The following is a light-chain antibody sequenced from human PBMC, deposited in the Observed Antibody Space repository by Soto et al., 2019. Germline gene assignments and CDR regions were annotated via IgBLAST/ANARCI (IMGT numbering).Light chain of an antibody. J-gene: IGKJ2*01. CDR2: AAS. CDR1: QGNNSF. CDR3: QQLNDRRFS. Sequence: QLTQSQSSLSASVGDTVTISCRASQGNNSFVAWYQQKSGKAPKLLIYAASTLQSGVPSRFSGSGSGTDFTLTISSLQPEDFATYYCQQLNDRRFSFGQGTKLDIK. V-gene: IGKV1-9*01.